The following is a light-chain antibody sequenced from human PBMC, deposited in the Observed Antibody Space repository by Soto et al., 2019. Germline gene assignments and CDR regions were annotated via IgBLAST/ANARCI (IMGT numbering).Light chain of an antibody. CDR1: SRDVGGDYS. CDR2: DVS. V-gene: IGLV2-14*01. Sequence: QSALTQPASVSGSPGLSIAISCTGTSRDVGGDYSVCWYQQQPGKVPKLMIYDVSNRPSGVSHRFSASTSGNTASLTTCGLTAEEDGDYYCSSYTTGGSCVFGTGTKLTVL. CDR3: SSYTTGGSCV. J-gene: IGLJ1*01.